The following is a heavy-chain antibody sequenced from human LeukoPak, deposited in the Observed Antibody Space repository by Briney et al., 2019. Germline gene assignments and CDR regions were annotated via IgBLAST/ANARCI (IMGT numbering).Heavy chain of an antibody. Sequence: EGSLRLSCAASGFTFSDYYMSWIRLAPGKGLEWVSYISSSGSTIYYADSVKGRFTISRDNAKNSLYLQMNSLRAEDTAVYYCARGEGRYSLYGMDVWGQGTTVTVSS. CDR1: GFTFSDYY. D-gene: IGHD5-18*01. J-gene: IGHJ6*02. CDR2: ISSSGSTI. CDR3: ARGEGRYSLYGMDV. V-gene: IGHV3-11*01.